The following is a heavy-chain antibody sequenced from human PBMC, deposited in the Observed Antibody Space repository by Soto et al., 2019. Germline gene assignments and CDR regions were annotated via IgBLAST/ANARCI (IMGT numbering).Heavy chain of an antibody. CDR2: VNGDGSGT. D-gene: IGHD1-20*01. V-gene: IGHV3-74*01. CDR3: ARDNWNTV. J-gene: IGHJ3*01. CDR1: GFTFSNYW. Sequence: TGGSLRLSCAASGFTFSNYWMHWVRQAPGKGLVWVSRVNGDGSGTFYADSVKGRFTISRDNAENTVFLQMNSLRAEDTAVYYCARDNWNTVWGQGTMVTVSS.